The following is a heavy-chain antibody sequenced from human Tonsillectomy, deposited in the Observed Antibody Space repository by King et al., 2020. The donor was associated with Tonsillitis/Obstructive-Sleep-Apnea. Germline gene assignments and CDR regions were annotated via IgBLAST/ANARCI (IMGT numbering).Heavy chain of an antibody. D-gene: IGHD2-2*02. CDR1: GFTFRSYA. J-gene: IGHJ6*03. Sequence: VQLVESGGGVVQPGRSLRLSCAASGFTFRSYAMHWVRPAPGKGLEGGAVISYDGSKKYCADSVKGRFTISRDRSKNTLYLQMNSLRAEDTAVYYCAKDRVDIVVVPAAIDYYYYYMDVWGKGTTVTVSS. V-gene: IGHV3-30*18. CDR3: AKDRVDIVVVPAAIDYYYYYMDV. CDR2: ISYDGSKK.